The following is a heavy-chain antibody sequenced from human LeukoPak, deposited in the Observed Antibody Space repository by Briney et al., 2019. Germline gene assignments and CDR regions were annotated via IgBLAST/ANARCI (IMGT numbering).Heavy chain of an antibody. CDR3: ARGGSGSYYNPVDY. V-gene: IGHV1-18*01. D-gene: IGHD3-10*01. CDR1: GYTFTTYR. J-gene: IGHJ4*02. Sequence: GASVKVSCKASGYTFTTYRISWVRQAPGQGLEWMGWISACNGNTNYPQKLQGRVTMTTDTSTSTAYMELRSLRSDDTAVYYCARGGSGSYYNPVDYWGQGTLVTVSS. CDR2: ISACNGNT.